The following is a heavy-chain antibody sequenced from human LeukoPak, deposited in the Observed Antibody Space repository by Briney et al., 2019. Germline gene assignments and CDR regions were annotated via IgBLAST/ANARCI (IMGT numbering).Heavy chain of an antibody. CDR3: ARELYYYDSSGYSNWFDP. V-gene: IGHV1-18*01. CDR1: GCTFTSYG. CDR2: ISAYNGNT. Sequence: ASVKVSCKASGCTFTSYGISWVRQAPGQGLEWMGWISAYNGNTNYAQKLQGRVTMTTDTSTSTAYMELRSLRSDDTAVYYCARELYYYDSSGYSNWFDPWGQGTLVTVSS. D-gene: IGHD3-22*01. J-gene: IGHJ5*02.